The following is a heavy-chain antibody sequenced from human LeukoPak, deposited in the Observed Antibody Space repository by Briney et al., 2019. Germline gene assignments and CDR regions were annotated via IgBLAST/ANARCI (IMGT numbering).Heavy chain of an antibody. CDR1: GGSFSGYY. Sequence: SETLSLTCAVYGGSFSGYYWSWIRQPPGKGLEWIGEINHSGSTNYNPSLKSRVTISVDTSKNQYSLKLSSVTAADTAVYYCARAYYDSSGYSNSTFDYWGQGTLVSVSS. J-gene: IGHJ4*02. CDR3: ARAYYDSSGYSNSTFDY. CDR2: INHSGST. V-gene: IGHV4-34*01. D-gene: IGHD3-22*01.